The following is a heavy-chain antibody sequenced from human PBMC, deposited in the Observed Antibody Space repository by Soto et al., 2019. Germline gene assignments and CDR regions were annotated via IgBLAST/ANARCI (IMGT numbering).Heavy chain of an antibody. CDR1: GFTFSDYY. D-gene: IGHD4-17*01. Sequence: PGGSLRLSCAASGFTFSDYYMSWIRQAPGKGLEWVSYISSSSSYTNYADSVKGRFTISRDNAKNSLYLQMNSLGAEDTAVYYCARQDYGDYYFDYWGQGTLVTVSS. J-gene: IGHJ4*02. V-gene: IGHV3-11*03. CDR3: ARQDYGDYYFDY. CDR2: ISSSSSYT.